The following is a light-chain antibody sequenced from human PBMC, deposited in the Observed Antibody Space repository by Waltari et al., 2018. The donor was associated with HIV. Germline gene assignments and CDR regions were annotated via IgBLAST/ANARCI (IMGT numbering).Light chain of an antibody. CDR2: DNN. CDR1: SSNLGAGFD. CDR3: QSFDSGLTAVV. J-gene: IGLJ2*01. Sequence: QSVLTQPPSVSGDPGQRVSISCTGSSSNLGAGFDAPWYQQLPGAAPRLLIYDNNNRPSGVPGRFSGSRSGTSASLAITGLQADDEADYYCQSFDSGLTAVVFGGGTKLTVL. V-gene: IGLV1-40*01.